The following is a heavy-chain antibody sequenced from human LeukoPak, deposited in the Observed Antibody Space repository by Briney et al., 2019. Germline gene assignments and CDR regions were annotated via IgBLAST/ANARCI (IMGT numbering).Heavy chain of an antibody. CDR3: ARGRIPNGDYV. D-gene: IGHD4-17*01. CDR2: IYYSGST. Sequence: PSETLSLTCTVSGGSISSSSYYWGWIRQPPGKGLEWIGSIYYSGSTYYNPSLKSRVTISVDTSKNQFSLKLSSVTAADTAVYYCARGRIPNGDYVWGQGTLVTVSS. V-gene: IGHV4-39*01. CDR1: GGSISSSSYY. J-gene: IGHJ4*02.